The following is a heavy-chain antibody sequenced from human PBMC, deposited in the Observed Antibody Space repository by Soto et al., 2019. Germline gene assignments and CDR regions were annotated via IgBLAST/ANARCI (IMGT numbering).Heavy chain of an antibody. J-gene: IGHJ4*02. V-gene: IGHV3-11*01. Sequence: QVQLVESGGGLVKPGGSLRLSCVASGITFGDYYMTWVRQAPGKGLEWLSYISSSGGIKYCADSVKGRFTISRDNGKNSLYLQMNSLRVDDTAVYYCARDHHEQMSFDWWGQGTLVTVSS. CDR3: ARDHHEQMSFDW. CDR2: ISSSGGIK. CDR1: GITFGDYY.